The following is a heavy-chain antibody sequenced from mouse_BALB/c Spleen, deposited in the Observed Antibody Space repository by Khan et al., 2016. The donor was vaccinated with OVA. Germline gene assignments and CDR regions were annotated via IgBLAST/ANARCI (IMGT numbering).Heavy chain of an antibody. CDR2: INPTTGYT. J-gene: IGHJ2*01. CDR3: ARSGLRWDFDY. Sequence: QIQLVQSGAELAKPGASVKMSCKASGYTFINYWMNWVKQRPGQGLEWIGYINPTTGYTEYNQKFKDKATLTADKSSSTAHMQLSSLTSEDSAVYYCARSGLRWDFDYWGQGTTLTVSS. D-gene: IGHD1-1*01. V-gene: IGHV1-7*01. CDR1: GYTFINYW.